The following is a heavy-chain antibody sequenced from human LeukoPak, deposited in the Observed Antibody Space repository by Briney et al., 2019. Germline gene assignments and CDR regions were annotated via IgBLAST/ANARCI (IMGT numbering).Heavy chain of an antibody. Sequence: ASVKVSCKASGYTFTNYYIHWVRQAPGQGLEWMGLINPSGGNTNYAQKFQGRVTMTRDTSTSTVCMELSSLRPEDTAVYHCAREIPIEATEVFDYWGQGTLVTVSS. CDR3: AREIPIEATEVFDY. D-gene: IGHD5-12*01. V-gene: IGHV1-46*01. CDR2: INPSGGNT. J-gene: IGHJ4*02. CDR1: GYTFTNYY.